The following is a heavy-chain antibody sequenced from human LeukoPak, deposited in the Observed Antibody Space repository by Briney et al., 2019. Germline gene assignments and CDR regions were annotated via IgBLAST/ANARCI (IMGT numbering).Heavy chain of an antibody. D-gene: IGHD4-17*01. J-gene: IGHJ4*02. CDR2: INSDGSST. V-gene: IGHV3-74*01. Sequence: GGSLRLSCAASGFTFSSYSMNWVRQAPGKGLVWVSRINSDGSSTSYADSVKGRFTISRDNAKNTLYLQMNSLRAEDTAVYYCARPADYGDFEYWGQGTLVTVSS. CDR3: ARPADYGDFEY. CDR1: GFTFSSYS.